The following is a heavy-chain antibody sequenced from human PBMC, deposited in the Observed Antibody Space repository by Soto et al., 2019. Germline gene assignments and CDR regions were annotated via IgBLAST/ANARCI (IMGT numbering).Heavy chain of an antibody. CDR2: IYYSGST. CDR1: GGSISRGGYY. CDR3: AKSRLEQYFFDY. Sequence: QVQLQESGPGLVKPSQTLSLTCTVSGGSISRGGYYWSWIRQHPGKGLEWIGYIYYSGSTYYNPSLKSRVTISVDTSKNQFSVKLSSVTAADTAVYFCAKSRLEQYFFDYWGQGTLVTVSS. V-gene: IGHV4-31*03. J-gene: IGHJ4*02. D-gene: IGHD6-19*01.